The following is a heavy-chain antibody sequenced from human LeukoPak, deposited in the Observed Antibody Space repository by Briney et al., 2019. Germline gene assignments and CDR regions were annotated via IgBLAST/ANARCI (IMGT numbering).Heavy chain of an antibody. CDR2: IIPMFGTA. V-gene: IGHV1-69*06. D-gene: IGHD1-14*01. J-gene: IGHJ4*02. Sequence: GASVKVPCKASGYTFTGFYIHWVRQAPGQGLEWMGGIIPMFGTANYAQKFQGRVTITADKSTSTANMELSSLRSEDTAVYYCARPKDGNTKGAFDYWGQGTLVTVSS. CDR3: ARPKDGNTKGAFDY. CDR1: GYTFTGFY.